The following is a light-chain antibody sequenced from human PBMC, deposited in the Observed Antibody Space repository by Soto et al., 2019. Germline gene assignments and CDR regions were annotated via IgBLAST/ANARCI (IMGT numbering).Light chain of an antibody. CDR3: MSYIDSTSTHWV. CDR2: KVS. CDR1: SSDVGHPYNY. V-gene: IGLV2-14*03. J-gene: IGLJ3*02. Sequence: QLVLTQPASVSGSPGQSITISCTGTSSDVGHPYNYVSWYQQHPGKAPKLLIFKVSNRPSGISGRFSGSKSGNTASLTISGLQAEDEADYYCMSYIDSTSTHWVLGGGTKLTVL.